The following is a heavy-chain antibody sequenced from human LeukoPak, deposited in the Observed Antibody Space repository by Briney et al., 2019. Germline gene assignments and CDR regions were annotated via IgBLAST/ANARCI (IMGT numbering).Heavy chain of an antibody. CDR3: ARKGGPLGY. D-gene: IGHD2-15*01. CDR1: GFTFSSYA. CDR2: IKQDGSEK. Sequence: GGSLRLSCAASGFTFSSYAMSWVRQAPGKGLEWVANIKQDGSEKYYVDSVKGRFTISRDNAKNSLYLQMNSLRAEDTAVYCCARKGGPLGYWGQGTLVTVSS. V-gene: IGHV3-7*01. J-gene: IGHJ4*02.